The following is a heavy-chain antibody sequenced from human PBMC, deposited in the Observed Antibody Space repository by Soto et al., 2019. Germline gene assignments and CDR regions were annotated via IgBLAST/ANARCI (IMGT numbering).Heavy chain of an antibody. CDR3: AKHPGRDYDILTGFDY. V-gene: IGHV3-23*01. D-gene: IGHD3-9*01. Sequence: PGGSLRLSCAASGFTFSSYAMSWVRQAPGKGLEWVSAISVSGGSTYYADSVKGRFTISRDNSKNTLYLQMNSLRAEDTAVYYCAKHPGRDYDILTGFDYWGQGTLVTVSS. J-gene: IGHJ4*02. CDR2: ISVSGGST. CDR1: GFTFSSYA.